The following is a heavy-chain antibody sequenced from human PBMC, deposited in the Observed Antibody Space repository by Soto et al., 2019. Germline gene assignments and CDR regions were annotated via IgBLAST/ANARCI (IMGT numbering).Heavy chain of an antibody. Sequence: GSLRLSCAASGFTLRTYGMHWVRQAPGKGLEWVAVVWYDESKKYYADSVKGRFTVSRDNSKNTRYLQMNSLRAEDTAVYYCARPLEQWQLGFGMDVWGQGSPVTVSS. CDR3: ARPLEQWQLGFGMDV. J-gene: IGHJ6*01. CDR2: VWYDESKK. D-gene: IGHD6-19*01. CDR1: GFTLRTYG. V-gene: IGHV3-33*01.